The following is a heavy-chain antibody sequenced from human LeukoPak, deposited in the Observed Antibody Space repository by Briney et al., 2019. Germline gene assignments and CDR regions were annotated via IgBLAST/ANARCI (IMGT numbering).Heavy chain of an antibody. D-gene: IGHD3-3*01. CDR2: INQDGSVK. CDR3: TRDFVF. J-gene: IGHJ4*02. CDR1: GFAFSTNC. Sequence: AGSLRLSCAASGFAFSTNCRDWVRQAPGKGLEWVGNINQDGSVKHYVDSVRGRFTISRDNTRNSLYPQMSVLRVEDTAVYYCTRDFVFWGQGSLVTASS. V-gene: IGHV3-7*01.